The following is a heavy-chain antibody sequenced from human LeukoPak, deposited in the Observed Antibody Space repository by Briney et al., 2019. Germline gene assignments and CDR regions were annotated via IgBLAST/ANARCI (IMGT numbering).Heavy chain of an antibody. Sequence: PGGSLRLSCAASGFTFSSYSMNWVRQAPGKGLEWVSYISSSSSTIYYADSVKGRFTISRDNAKNSLYLQMNSLRAEDTAVYYCAKVGSYSSSWYDYWGQGTLVTVSS. CDR1: GFTFSSYS. CDR2: ISSSSSTI. CDR3: AKVGSYSSSWYDY. D-gene: IGHD6-13*01. V-gene: IGHV3-48*01. J-gene: IGHJ4*02.